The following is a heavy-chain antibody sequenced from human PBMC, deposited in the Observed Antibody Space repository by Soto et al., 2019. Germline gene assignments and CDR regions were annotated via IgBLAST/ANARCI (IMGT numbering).Heavy chain of an antibody. CDR1: GGSFSGYY. D-gene: IGHD1-7*01. CDR2: INHSGST. V-gene: IGHV4-34*01. J-gene: IGHJ5*02. Sequence: SETLSLTRAVYGGSFSGYYWSWIRQPPGKGLEWIGEINHSGSTNYNPSLKSRVTISVDTSKNQFSLKLSSVTAADTAVYYCARDPPESNWNSAYNWFDPWGQGTLVTVSS. CDR3: ARDPPESNWNSAYNWFDP.